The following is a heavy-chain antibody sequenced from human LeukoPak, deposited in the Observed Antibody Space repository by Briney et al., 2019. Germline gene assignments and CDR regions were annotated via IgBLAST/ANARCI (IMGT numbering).Heavy chain of an antibody. CDR3: ARDAVRRKGDYGWFDP. V-gene: IGHV4-59*11. CDR1: GGSISSHY. J-gene: IGHJ5*02. D-gene: IGHD4-17*01. CDR2: IYYSGST. Sequence: SKTLSLTCTVSGGSISSHYWSWIRQPPGKGLEWIGYIYYSGSTNYNPSLKSRVTISVDTSKNQFSLKLSSVTAADTAVYYCARDAVRRKGDYGWFDPWGQGTLVTVSS.